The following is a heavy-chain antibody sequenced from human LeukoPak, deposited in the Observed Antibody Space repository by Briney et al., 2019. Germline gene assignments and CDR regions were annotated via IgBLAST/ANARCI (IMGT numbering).Heavy chain of an antibody. J-gene: IGHJ4*02. CDR2: INPNSGGT. D-gene: IGHD3-3*01. V-gene: IGHV1-2*06. CDR3: ARILSGVVPGDY. CDR1: GYTFTNYG. Sequence: ASVKVSCKASGYTFTNYGISWVRQAPGQGLEWMGRINPNSGGTDSAQKFQGRVSMTRDTSISTAYMELSRLRSDDSAVYYCARILSGVVPGDYWGQGTLVTVSS.